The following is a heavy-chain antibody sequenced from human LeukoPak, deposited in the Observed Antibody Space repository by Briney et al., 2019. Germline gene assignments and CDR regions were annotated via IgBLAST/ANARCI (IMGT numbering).Heavy chain of an antibody. CDR3: ARPLRESGYFYFDY. Sequence: PGGSLRLSFAASGFTFDSYSMSWVRQAPGKGLEWVSYITSGSSTIYYPDSVKGRFTISRDNAKNSLYLQMNSLRAEDTAVYYCARPLRESGYFYFDYRGQGTLVTVSS. V-gene: IGHV3-48*04. J-gene: IGHJ4*02. CDR1: GFTFDSYS. CDR2: ITSGSSTI. D-gene: IGHD3-3*01.